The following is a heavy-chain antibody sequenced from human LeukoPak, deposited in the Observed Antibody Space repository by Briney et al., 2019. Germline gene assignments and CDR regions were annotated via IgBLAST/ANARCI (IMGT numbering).Heavy chain of an antibody. J-gene: IGHJ4*02. D-gene: IGHD3-22*01. Sequence: SETLSLTCTVSGYSISSGYYWGRIRQPPGKGLEWIGSIYHSGSTYYNPSLKSRVTISVDTSKNQFSLKLSSVTAADTAVYYCARRRYYDSSGSPRALKTYYFDYWGQGTLVTVSS. CDR3: ARRRYYDSSGSPRALKTYYFDY. CDR1: GYSISSGYY. V-gene: IGHV4-38-2*02. CDR2: IYHSGST.